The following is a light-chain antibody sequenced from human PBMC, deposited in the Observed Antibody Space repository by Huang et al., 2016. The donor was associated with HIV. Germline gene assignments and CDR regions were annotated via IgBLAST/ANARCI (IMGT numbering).Light chain of an antibody. J-gene: IGKJ1*01. CDR2: GAS. V-gene: IGKV3-15*01. CDR1: QSVSFD. Sequence: EIVMTQSPATLSVSPGERATLSCRATQSVSFDLAGYQQRVCQAPRLLIYGASTRATGIPARFSGSGSGTEFTLTISSLQSEDFAVYYCQQYNNWPWTFGQGTKVEIE. CDR3: QQYNNWPWT.